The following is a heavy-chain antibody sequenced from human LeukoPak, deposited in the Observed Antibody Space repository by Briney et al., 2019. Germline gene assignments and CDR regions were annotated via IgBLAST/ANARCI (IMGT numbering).Heavy chain of an antibody. Sequence: GGSLRLSCAASGFTFSSYWMSRVRQAPGKGLEWVANIKQDGSEKYYVDSVKGRFTISRDNAKNSLYLQMNSLRAEDTAVYYCARDSTPILRFLEWAPFDYWGQGTLVTVSS. CDR3: ARDSTPILRFLEWAPFDY. D-gene: IGHD3-3*01. J-gene: IGHJ4*02. V-gene: IGHV3-7*01. CDR1: GFTFSSYW. CDR2: IKQDGSEK.